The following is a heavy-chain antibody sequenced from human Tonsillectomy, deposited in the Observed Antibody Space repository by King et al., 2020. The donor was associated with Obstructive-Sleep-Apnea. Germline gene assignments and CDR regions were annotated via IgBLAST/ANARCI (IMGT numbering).Heavy chain of an antibody. CDR1: GFTFSSYG. CDR3: AKDPRDGYNYVGDYYYGMDV. Sequence: VQLVESGGGVVQPGRSLRLSCAASGFTFSSYGIYWVRQAPGKGLEWVAVISYDGSNKYYIYSVKGRFTISRDNSKKMLYLQMNSLRVEDTAVYYCAKDPRDGYNYVGDYYYGMDVWGQGTTVTVSS. D-gene: IGHD5-24*01. J-gene: IGHJ6*02. CDR2: ISYDGSNK. V-gene: IGHV3-30*18.